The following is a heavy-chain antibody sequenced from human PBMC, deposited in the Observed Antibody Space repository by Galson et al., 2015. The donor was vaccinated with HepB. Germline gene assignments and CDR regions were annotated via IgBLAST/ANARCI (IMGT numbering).Heavy chain of an antibody. CDR2: INPRDSST. CDR3: AKSAQRRYDFWSGPLNPELPNIFDY. Sequence: SVKVSCKAAGSTFTSNYIHWVRQAPGQGLEWMGLINPRDSSTDYAQKFQGRVTVTRDTSTSTIYMELSSLTSEDAAVYHCAKSAQRRYDFWSGPLNPELPNIFDYWGQGTLVTVSS. V-gene: IGHV1-46*01. D-gene: IGHD3-3*01. J-gene: IGHJ4*02. CDR1: GSTFTSNY.